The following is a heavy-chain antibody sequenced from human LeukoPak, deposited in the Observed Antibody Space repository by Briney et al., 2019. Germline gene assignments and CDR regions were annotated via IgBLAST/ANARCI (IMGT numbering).Heavy chain of an antibody. J-gene: IGHJ6*02. Sequence: ASVKVSCKASGYTFTSYYMHWVRQAPGQGLEWMGWMNPNSGNTGYAQKFQGRVTMTRNTSISTAYMELSSLRSEDTAVYYCARGRSEYYDFWSGYGPPYYYGMDVWGQGTTVTVSS. CDR3: ARGRSEYYDFWSGYGPPYYYGMDV. D-gene: IGHD3-3*01. CDR1: GYTFTSYY. CDR2: MNPNSGNT. V-gene: IGHV1-8*02.